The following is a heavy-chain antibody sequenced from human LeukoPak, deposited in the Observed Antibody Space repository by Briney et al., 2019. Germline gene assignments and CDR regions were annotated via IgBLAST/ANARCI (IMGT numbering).Heavy chain of an antibody. Sequence: SETLSLTCTVSGGXMXPYYWXWXXXPPGXGPEYVXYIFYTGGTNYNPXLKRRVTVSLDTSKNQFSLKLSSVTATDTAVYYCARLGFCRGDNCLDDYWGQGTLVTVSS. V-gene: IGHV4-59*08. CDR1: GGXMXPYY. CDR2: IFYTGGT. J-gene: IGHJ4*02. CDR3: ARLGFCRGDNCLDDY. D-gene: IGHD2-15*01.